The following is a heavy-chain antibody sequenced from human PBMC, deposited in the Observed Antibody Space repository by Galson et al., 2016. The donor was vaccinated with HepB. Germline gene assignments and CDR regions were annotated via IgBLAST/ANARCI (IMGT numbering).Heavy chain of an antibody. CDR3: TRGYMQNGMNV. D-gene: IGHD5-24*01. Sequence: CAISGDSVTSDTTCWNWIRQSPSRGLEWLGRTYYRSKWFNDYADSVKSRITVTSDTSKNQFSLQLDSVTPDDTATYFCTRGYMQNGMNVWGQGTLVTVSS. V-gene: IGHV6-1*01. J-gene: IGHJ4*02. CDR1: GDSVTSDTTC. CDR2: TYYRSKWFN.